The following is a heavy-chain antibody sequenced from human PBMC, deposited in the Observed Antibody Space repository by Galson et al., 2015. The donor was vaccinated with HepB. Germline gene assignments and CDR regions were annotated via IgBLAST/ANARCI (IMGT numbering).Heavy chain of an antibody. Sequence: LSLTCSVSGGSIAGYYWSWIRQPAGKGLEWIGRVYTTGTTNYNPSLESRVAVSVDTSKNQFSLSLDSVTAADTAIYYCVREGAVLEFDSWGQGTPVTVSS. CDR1: GGSIAGYY. V-gene: IGHV4-4*07. CDR3: VREGAVLEFDS. J-gene: IGHJ4*02. D-gene: IGHD6-19*01. CDR2: VYTTGTT.